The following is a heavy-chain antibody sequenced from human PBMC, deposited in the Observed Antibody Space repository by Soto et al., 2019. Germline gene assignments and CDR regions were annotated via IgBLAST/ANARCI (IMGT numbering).Heavy chain of an antibody. V-gene: IGHV5-51*01. CDR1: AYSFTSYW. Sequence: PWQTLKISCKGSAYSFTSYWIGWVRQMPGKSMEWMWIIYSGDSDTGYSPSVQGQVTISADTSISTAYLQCSRLQSSDTATHSPASEGAAMDYGDYMREFHIWGQGTVVT. D-gene: IGHD4-17*01. CDR3: ASEGAAMDYGDYMREFHI. CDR2: IYSGDSDT. J-gene: IGHJ3*02.